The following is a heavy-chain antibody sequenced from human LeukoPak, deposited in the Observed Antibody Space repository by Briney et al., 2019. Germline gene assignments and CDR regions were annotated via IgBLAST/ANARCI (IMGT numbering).Heavy chain of an antibody. J-gene: IGHJ4*02. Sequence: GESLKISCKGSGYSFTSYWIGWVRQMPGKGLEWMGIIYPGDSDTRYSPSFQGQVTISADKSISTAYLQWSSLKASDSAMYYRASTTYYYDSSGYYSFDYWGQGTLVTVSS. CDR2: IYPGDSDT. CDR1: GYSFTSYW. D-gene: IGHD3-22*01. CDR3: ASTTYYYDSSGYYSFDY. V-gene: IGHV5-51*01.